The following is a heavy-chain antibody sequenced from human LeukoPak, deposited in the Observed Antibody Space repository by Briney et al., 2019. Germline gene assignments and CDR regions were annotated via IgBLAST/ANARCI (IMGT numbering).Heavy chain of an antibody. CDR1: GGSISSSSYY. CDR2: IYTSGST. D-gene: IGHD1-26*01. J-gene: IGHJ4*02. Sequence: PSETLSLTCTVSGGSISSSSYYWSWIRQPAGKGLEWIGRIYTSGSTNYNASLKSRVSMSVDTSKNQFSLKLSSVTAADTAVFYCARENSGSHREFDYWGQGTLVTVSS. V-gene: IGHV4-61*02. CDR3: ARENSGSHREFDY.